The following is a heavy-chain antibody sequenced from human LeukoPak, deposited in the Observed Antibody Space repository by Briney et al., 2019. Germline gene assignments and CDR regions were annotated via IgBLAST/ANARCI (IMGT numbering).Heavy chain of an antibody. Sequence: GGSLRLSCLTSGFTLSTNAMSWVRQAPGKGLEWISGISGSGASTYCADSVKGRFTISRDDSRNTLYLQMNSLRGDDTAVYYCAKDVGKWESLHFFDYWGQGTLVTVSS. CDR1: GFTLSTNA. CDR2: ISGSGAST. D-gene: IGHD1-26*01. CDR3: AKDVGKWESLHFFDY. V-gene: IGHV3-23*01. J-gene: IGHJ4*02.